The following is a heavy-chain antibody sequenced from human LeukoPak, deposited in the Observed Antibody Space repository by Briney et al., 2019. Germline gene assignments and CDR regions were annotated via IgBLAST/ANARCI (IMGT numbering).Heavy chain of an antibody. CDR3: ARAELLSLDY. V-gene: IGHV3-30*04. CDR2: ISYDGTNK. J-gene: IGHJ4*02. CDR1: GFTFSGYA. Sequence: GGSLRLSSAASGFTFSGYAMHWVRQAPGKGLEWVAVISYDGTNKYYADSVKGRFTISRDNSKNTLYLQMNSLRVEDTAVYYCARAELLSLDYWGQGTLVTVSS. D-gene: IGHD1-7*01.